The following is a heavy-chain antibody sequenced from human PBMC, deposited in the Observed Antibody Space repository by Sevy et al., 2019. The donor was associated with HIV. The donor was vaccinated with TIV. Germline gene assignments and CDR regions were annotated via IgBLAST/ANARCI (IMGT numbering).Heavy chain of an antibody. CDR2: ISSSSSYI. CDR3: VRDANYCSSTSCQERYYYYGMDV. J-gene: IGHJ6*02. Sequence: GGSLRLSCAASGFTFSSYSMNWVRQAPGKGLEWVSSISSSSSYIYYADSVKGRFTISRDNAKNSLYLQMNSLRAEDTAVYYCVRDANYCSSTSCQERYYYYGMDVWGQGTTVTVSS. CDR1: GFTFSSYS. V-gene: IGHV3-21*01. D-gene: IGHD2-2*01.